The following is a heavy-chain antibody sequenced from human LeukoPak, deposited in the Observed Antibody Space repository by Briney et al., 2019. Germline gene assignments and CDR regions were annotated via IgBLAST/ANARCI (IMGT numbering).Heavy chain of an antibody. CDR2: IIPIFGTA. J-gene: IGHJ4*02. CDR3: ARDRGLIVGAAVDY. V-gene: IGHV1-69*05. CDR1: GGTFSSYA. D-gene: IGHD1-26*01. Sequence: SVKVSCKAPGGTFSSYAISWVRQAPGQGLEWMGRIIPIFGTANYAQKFQGRVTITTDESTSTAYMELSSLRSEDTAVYYCARDRGLIVGAAVDYWGQGTLVTVSS.